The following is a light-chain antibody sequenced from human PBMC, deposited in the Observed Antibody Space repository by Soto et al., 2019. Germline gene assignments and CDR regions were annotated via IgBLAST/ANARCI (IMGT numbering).Light chain of an antibody. CDR2: EVI. J-gene: IGLJ1*01. CDR3: SSYTTTNTYV. CDR1: SSDVGGYNY. Sequence: QSALTQPASVSGSPGQSTTISCTGTSSDVGGYNYVSWYQQHPGKAPKLMIYEVINRPSGVSSRFSGSKSGNTASLTISGLQAEDEADYYCSSYTTTNTYVFGSGTKVTVL. V-gene: IGLV2-14*01.